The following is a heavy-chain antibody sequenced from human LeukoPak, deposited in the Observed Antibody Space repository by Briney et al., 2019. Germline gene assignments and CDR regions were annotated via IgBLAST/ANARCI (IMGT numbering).Heavy chain of an antibody. D-gene: IGHD6-19*01. J-gene: IGHJ6*02. CDR2: ISSSGSTI. CDR3: AKSSGPGGYYYYGMDV. V-gene: IGHV3-11*01. CDR1: GFTFSDYY. Sequence: GGSLRLSCAASGFTFSDYYMSWIRQAPGKGLEWVSYISSSGSTIYYADSVRGRFTISRDNSKNTLYLQMNSLRAEDTAVYYCAKSSGPGGYYYYGMDVWGQGTTVTVSS.